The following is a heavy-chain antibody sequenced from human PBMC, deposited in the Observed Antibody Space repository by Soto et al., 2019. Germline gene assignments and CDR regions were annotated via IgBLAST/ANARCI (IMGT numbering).Heavy chain of an antibody. CDR1: GGTFSSYA. CDR2: IIPIFGTA. V-gene: IGHV1-69*01. D-gene: IGHD3-10*01. CDR3: ASGRYYGSGSYSFAWYFDL. J-gene: IGHJ2*01. Sequence: QVQLVQSGAEVKKPGSSVKVSCKASGGTFSSYAISWVRQAPGQGLEWMGGIIPIFGTANYAQKFQGRVTITADESTSTAYRELSSLRSEDTAVYYCASGRYYGSGSYSFAWYFDLWGRGTLVTVSS.